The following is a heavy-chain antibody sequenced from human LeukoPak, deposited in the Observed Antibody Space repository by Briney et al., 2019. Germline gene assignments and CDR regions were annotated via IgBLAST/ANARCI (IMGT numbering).Heavy chain of an antibody. J-gene: IGHJ4*02. D-gene: IGHD1-26*01. Sequence: GGSLRLSCAASGFTFSTYAMSWVRQAPGKGLEWVSAISGSGGSTYYADSVKGRFTISRDNSKNTLYLQMNSLRAEDTAVYYCAREGGVNLAFDYWGQGTLVTVSS. CDR2: ISGSGGST. CDR1: GFTFSTYA. CDR3: AREGGVNLAFDY. V-gene: IGHV3-23*01.